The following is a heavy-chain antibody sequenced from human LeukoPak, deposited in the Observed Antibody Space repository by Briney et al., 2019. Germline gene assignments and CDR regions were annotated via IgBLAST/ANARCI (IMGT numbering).Heavy chain of an antibody. CDR2: ISSSSSYI. D-gene: IGHD1-26*01. J-gene: IGHJ6*02. V-gene: IGHV3-21*01. CDR3: SRWDLKPKDV. Sequence: GGSLRLSCAASGFTFSSYSMNWVRQAPGKGLEWVSSISSSSSYIYYTDSVKGRFTISSDNAKNSLYIQMNRLRTEDTAVHYCSRWDLKPKDVMGQGNKVNDSS. CDR1: GFTFSSYS.